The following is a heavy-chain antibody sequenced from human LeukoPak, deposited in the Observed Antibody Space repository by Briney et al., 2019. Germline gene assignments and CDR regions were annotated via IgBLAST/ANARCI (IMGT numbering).Heavy chain of an antibody. CDR3: AKPGRYSSSWYLFDY. CDR1: GFTFSSYA. V-gene: IGHV3-23*01. D-gene: IGHD6-13*01. CDR2: ISGSGGST. J-gene: IGHJ4*02. Sequence: PGGSLRLPCAASGFTFSSYAMSWVRQAPGKGLEWVSAISGSGGSTYYADSVKGRFTISRDNSKNTLYLQMNSLRAEDTAVYYCAKPGRYSSSWYLFDYWGQGTLVTVSS.